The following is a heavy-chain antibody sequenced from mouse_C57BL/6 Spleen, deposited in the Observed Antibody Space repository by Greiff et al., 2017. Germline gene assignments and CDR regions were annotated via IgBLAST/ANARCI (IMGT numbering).Heavy chain of an antibody. Sequence: VQLKESGGGLVKPGGSLKLSCAASGFTFSDYGMHWVRQAPEKGLEWVAYISSGSSTIYYADTVKGRFTISRDNAKNTLFLQMTSLRSEDTAMYYCARGDYDGYAMDYWGQGTSVTVSS. V-gene: IGHV5-17*01. CDR3: ARGDYDGYAMDY. D-gene: IGHD2-4*01. CDR1: GFTFSDYG. J-gene: IGHJ4*01. CDR2: ISSGSSTI.